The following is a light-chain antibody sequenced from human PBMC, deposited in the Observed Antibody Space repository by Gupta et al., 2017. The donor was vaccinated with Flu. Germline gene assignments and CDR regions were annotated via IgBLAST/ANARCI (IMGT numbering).Light chain of an antibody. CDR3: QSYDSSLSGSV. V-gene: IGLV1-40*01. CDR2: GNN. J-gene: IGLJ3*02. CDR1: ISNLGAGYD. Sequence: QSGLTQPPSVSGAPGQRLTISCTGSISNLGAGYDVHWYQQLPGTAPKLLLYGNNHRPSGVPDRFSGSKSGTSASLAITELQADDEADYYCQSYDSSLSGSVFGGGTKLTVL.